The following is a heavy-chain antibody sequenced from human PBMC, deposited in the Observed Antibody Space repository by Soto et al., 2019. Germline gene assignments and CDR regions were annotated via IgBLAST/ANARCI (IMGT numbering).Heavy chain of an antibody. Sequence: SETLSLTCAVYGGSFSGYYWSWIRQPPGKGLEWIGEINHSGSTNYNPSLKSRVTISVDTSKNQFSLKLSSVTAADTAVYYCARGWRFGEGRWFDPWGQGTLVTVSS. CDR1: GGSFSGYY. J-gene: IGHJ5*02. D-gene: IGHD3-10*01. CDR2: INHSGST. CDR3: ARGWRFGEGRWFDP. V-gene: IGHV4-34*01.